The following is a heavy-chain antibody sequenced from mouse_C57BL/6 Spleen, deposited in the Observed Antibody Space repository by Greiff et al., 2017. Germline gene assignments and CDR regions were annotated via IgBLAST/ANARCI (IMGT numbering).Heavy chain of an antibody. Sequence: VKLVESGPELVKPGASVKISCKASGYSFTSYYIHWVKQRPGQGLEWIGWIYPGSGNTKYNEKFKGKATLTADTSSSTAYMQLSSLTSEDSAVYYCARWRAYYSNYWGQGTTLTVSS. D-gene: IGHD2-5*01. CDR1: GYSFTSYY. CDR3: ARWRAYYSNY. J-gene: IGHJ2*01. CDR2: IYPGSGNT. V-gene: IGHV1-66*01.